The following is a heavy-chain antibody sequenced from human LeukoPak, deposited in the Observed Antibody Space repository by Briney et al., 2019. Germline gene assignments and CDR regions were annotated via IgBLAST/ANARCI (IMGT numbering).Heavy chain of an antibody. J-gene: IGHJ4*02. CDR2: IYYSGST. V-gene: IGHV4-39*07. CDR3: ARYGRAAAGYFDY. CDR1: GGSISSGDYY. Sequence: SETLSLTCTVSGGSISSGDYYWGWIRQPPGKGLEWIGSIYYSGSTYYNPSLKSRVTISVDTSKNQFSLKLSSVTAADTAVYYCARYGRAAAGYFDYWGQGTLVTVSS. D-gene: IGHD6-13*01.